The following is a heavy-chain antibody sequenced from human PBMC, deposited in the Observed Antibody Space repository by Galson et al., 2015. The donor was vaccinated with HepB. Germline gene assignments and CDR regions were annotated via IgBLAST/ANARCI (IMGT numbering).Heavy chain of an antibody. CDR3: ARVSLRAFDI. CDR2: ISKGGDII. Sequence: SLRLSCAASGFTFSRYAMNWVRRAPGKGLEWVSYISKGGDIIFYADSVKGRFTISRDTAQNSVSLLMNNLRADDTAVYYCARVSLRAFDIWGQGTLVTVSS. J-gene: IGHJ3*02. V-gene: IGHV3-48*01. D-gene: IGHD3-10*01. CDR1: GFTFSRYA.